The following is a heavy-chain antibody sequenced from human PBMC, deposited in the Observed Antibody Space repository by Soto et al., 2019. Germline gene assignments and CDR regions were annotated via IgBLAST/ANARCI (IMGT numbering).Heavy chain of an antibody. D-gene: IGHD3-10*01. Sequence: PGGSLRLSCAATRLTFSRFELHWVRQAPGKGLEWISYISSSGSTAYYASSVEGRFTISRDNANNSVYLQMDSLRAEDTALYYCTRAAWFPYLSFYWGQGALVTVSS. CDR2: ISSSGSTA. CDR1: RLTFSRFE. V-gene: IGHV3-48*03. CDR3: TRAAWFPYLSFY. J-gene: IGHJ4*02.